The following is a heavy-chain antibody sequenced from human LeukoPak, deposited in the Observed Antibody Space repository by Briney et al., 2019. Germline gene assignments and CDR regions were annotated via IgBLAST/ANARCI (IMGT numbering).Heavy chain of an antibody. CDR3: ARGPPIDFWSGYYTVGSGYYYYYGMDV. CDR2: IIPILGIA. J-gene: IGHJ6*02. CDR1: GYTFTSYY. D-gene: IGHD3-3*01. Sequence: GASVKVSCKASGYTFTSYYMHWVRQAPGQGLEWMGRIIPILGIANYAQKFQGRVTITADKSTSTAYMELSSLRSEDTAVYYGARGPPIDFWSGYYTVGSGYYYYYGMDVWGQGTTVTVSS. V-gene: IGHV1-69*04.